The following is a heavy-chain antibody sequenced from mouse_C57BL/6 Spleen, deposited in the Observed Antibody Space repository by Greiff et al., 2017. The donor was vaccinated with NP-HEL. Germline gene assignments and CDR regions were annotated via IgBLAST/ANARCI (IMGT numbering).Heavy chain of an antibody. Sequence: DVQLQESGPGMVKPSQSLSLTCTVTGYSITSGYDWHWIRHFPGNKLEWMGYISYSGSTNYNPSLKSRISITHDTSKNHFFLKLNSVTTEDTATYYCAREGTTVVRDWYFDVWGTGTTVTVSS. D-gene: IGHD1-1*01. CDR1: GYSITSGYD. V-gene: IGHV3-1*01. J-gene: IGHJ1*03. CDR2: ISYSGST. CDR3: AREGTTVVRDWYFDV.